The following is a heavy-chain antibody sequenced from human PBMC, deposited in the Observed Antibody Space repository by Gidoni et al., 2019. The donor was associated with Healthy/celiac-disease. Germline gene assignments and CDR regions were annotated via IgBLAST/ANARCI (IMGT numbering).Heavy chain of an antibody. CDR2: IYYSGRT. D-gene: IGHD6-13*01. V-gene: IGHV4-39*01. CDR1: GGSISSSSYY. CDR3: ARWIAAAGSIDY. J-gene: IGHJ4*02. Sequence: QLQLQESGPGLVKPSETLSLTCTVSGGSISSSSYYWGWIRQPPGKGLEWNGGIYYSGRTNYKPYLKSRVTISVDTSKNQFSLKQSSVTAAETAVYYCARWIAAAGSIDYWGQGTLVTVSS.